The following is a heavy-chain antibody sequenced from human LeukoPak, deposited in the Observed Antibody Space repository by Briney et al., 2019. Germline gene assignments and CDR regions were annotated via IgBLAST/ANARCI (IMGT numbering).Heavy chain of an antibody. V-gene: IGHV3-7*01. CDR2: INQDASET. D-gene: IGHD2-21*02. J-gene: IGHJ4*02. Sequence: ESLRLSCAASGFTFSSYWMSWVRQAPGKGLEWVAKINQDASETYYVDSVKGRFSISRDNAKNSLSLQMNSLRAEDTAVYYCARHRVTHFGYWGQGTLVTVSS. CDR3: ARHRVTHFGY. CDR1: GFTFSSYW.